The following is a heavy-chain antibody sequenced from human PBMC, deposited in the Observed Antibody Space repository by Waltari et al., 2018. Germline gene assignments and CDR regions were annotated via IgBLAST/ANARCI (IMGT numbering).Heavy chain of an antibody. D-gene: IGHD6-13*01. V-gene: IGHV4-34*01. CDR2: INHSGST. CDR1: GGSFSGYY. CDR3: ARGLRRGIAAAGTIFP. Sequence: QVQLQQWGAGLLKPSETLSLPCAVYGGSFSGYYWSWIRQPPGKGLEWIGEINHSGSTKDNPSLKSRVTISVDTSKNQFSLKLSAVTAADTAVYYCARGLRRGIAAAGTIFPWGQGTLVTVSS. J-gene: IGHJ5*02.